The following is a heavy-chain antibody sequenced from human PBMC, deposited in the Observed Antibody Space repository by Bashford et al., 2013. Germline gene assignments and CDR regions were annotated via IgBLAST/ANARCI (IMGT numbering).Heavy chain of an antibody. CDR1: GGSISSYY. CDR3: ARLSAADLYYYGMDV. D-gene: IGHD6-13*01. V-gene: IGHV4-59*08. J-gene: IGHJ6*02. CDR2: IYYSGST. Sequence: SETLSLTCTVSGGSISSYYWSWIRQPPGKGLEWIGYIYYSGSTNYNPSLKSRVTISVDTSKNQFSLKLSSVTAADTAVYYCARLSAADLYYYGMDVWGQGTTVTVSS.